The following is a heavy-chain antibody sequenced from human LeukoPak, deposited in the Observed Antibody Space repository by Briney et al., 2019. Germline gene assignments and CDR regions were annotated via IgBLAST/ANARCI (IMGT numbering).Heavy chain of an antibody. CDR3: AGSGGPANHGAVFDY. J-gene: IGHJ4*02. V-gene: IGHV4-59*11. Sequence: MASETLSLTCIVSGDSITNHYWALIRRPPGKGLEWIGYIHYSGIINYNPSLKSRITISVDTSRNQFSMNLNSVTAADTAVYYCAGSGGPANHGAVFDYRGQGILVTVSS. D-gene: IGHD3-10*01. CDR1: GDSITNHY. CDR2: IHYSGII.